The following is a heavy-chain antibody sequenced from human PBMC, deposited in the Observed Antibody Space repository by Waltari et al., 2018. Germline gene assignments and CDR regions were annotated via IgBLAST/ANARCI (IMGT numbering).Heavy chain of an antibody. V-gene: IGHV3-30*03. CDR1: GFTFTNSA. D-gene: IGHD3-10*01. J-gene: IGHJ4*02. CDR3: ARSQTHHSGSPLDY. CDR2: ISKDGNTK. Sequence: QVQLVESEGGVVQPGKSLRLSCAASGFTFTNSAMHWVRQAPGKGLEWVAVISKDGNTKHYADSVKGRFTISRDNSKNTVYLQMDSLRPEDTAVFYCARSQTHHSGSPLDYGGQGALVTVSS.